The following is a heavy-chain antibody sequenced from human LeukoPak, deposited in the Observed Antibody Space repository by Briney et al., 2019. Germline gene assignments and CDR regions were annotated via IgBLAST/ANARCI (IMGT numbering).Heavy chain of an antibody. CDR1: GYTFTSYD. J-gene: IGHJ1*01. Sequence: GSVKVSCKASGYTFTSYDINWVRPATGQGLEWMGWMNPNSGNTGYAQKFQGRVTMTRNTSISTAYMELSSLRSEDTAVYYCARGTGYCTKGVCYTYFQHWGQGTLVTVSS. CDR2: MNPNSGNT. CDR3: ARGTGYCTKGVCYTYFQH. V-gene: IGHV1-8*01. D-gene: IGHD2-8*01.